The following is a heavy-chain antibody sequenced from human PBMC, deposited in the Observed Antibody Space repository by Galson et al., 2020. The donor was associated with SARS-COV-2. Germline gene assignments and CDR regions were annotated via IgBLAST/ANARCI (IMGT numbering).Heavy chain of an antibody. Sequence: KIGESLKISCKGSGYSFTSYWISWVRQMPGKGLEWMGRIDPSDSYTNYSPSFQGHVTISADKSISTAYLQWSSLKASDTAMYYCARHDGDSFYSNYFDYWGQGTLVTVSS. D-gene: IGHD4-4*01. V-gene: IGHV5-10-1*01. CDR1: GYSFTSYW. CDR3: ARHDGDSFYSNYFDY. CDR2: IDPSDSYT. J-gene: IGHJ4*02.